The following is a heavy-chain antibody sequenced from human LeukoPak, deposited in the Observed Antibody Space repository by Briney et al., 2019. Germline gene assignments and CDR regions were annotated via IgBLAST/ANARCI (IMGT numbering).Heavy chain of an antibody. Sequence: GGSLRLSCAASGFTVSSNSMSWVRQAPGKGLEWVSVIYSGGSTYYADSVKGRFTISRDNSKNTLYLQMNSLRAEDTAVYYCAKESSGGWYFDYWGQGTLVTVSS. CDR3: AKESSGGWYFDY. D-gene: IGHD6-19*01. CDR2: IYSGGST. J-gene: IGHJ4*02. V-gene: IGHV3-53*01. CDR1: GFTVSSNS.